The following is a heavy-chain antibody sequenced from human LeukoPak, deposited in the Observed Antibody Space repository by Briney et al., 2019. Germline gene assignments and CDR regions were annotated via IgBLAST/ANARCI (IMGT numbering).Heavy chain of an antibody. CDR1: GGTFSSYA. D-gene: IGHD6-13*01. Sequence: ASVKVSCKASGGTFSSYAISWVRQAPGQGLEWMGWISAYNGNTNYAQKLQGRVTMTTDTSTSTAYMELRSLRSDDTAVYYCAIGFSPGIAEAEYFQHWGQGTLVTVSS. J-gene: IGHJ1*01. CDR3: AIGFSPGIAEAEYFQH. CDR2: ISAYNGNT. V-gene: IGHV1-18*01.